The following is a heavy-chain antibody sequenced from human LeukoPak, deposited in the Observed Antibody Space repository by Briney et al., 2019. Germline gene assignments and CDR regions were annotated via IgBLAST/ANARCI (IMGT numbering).Heavy chain of an antibody. J-gene: IGHJ4*02. CDR1: GFTVSINY. V-gene: IGHV3-53*01. D-gene: IGHD3-16*01. CDR3: ARGETRSYDY. CDR2: IYSGGNT. Sequence: PGGSLRLSCAASGFTVSINYMSWVRQAPGKGLEWVSVIYSGGNTYYADSVKGRFTISRDNSKNTVYLQMNRLRAEDTAVYYCARGETRSYDYWGQGTLVTVSS.